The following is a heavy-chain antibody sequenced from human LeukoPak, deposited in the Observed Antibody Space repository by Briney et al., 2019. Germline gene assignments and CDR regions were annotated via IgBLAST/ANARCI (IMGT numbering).Heavy chain of an antibody. CDR1: GGSVSSSSYY. V-gene: IGHV4-39*07. D-gene: IGHD1-1*01. CDR2: IYYSGST. Sequence: PSVTLSLTCTVSGGSVSSSSYYWGWIRQPPGKGLEWIGSIYYSGSTYYNPSLKRRVTISVDTSKNQFSLKLSSVTAADTAVYYCARGERRRAFDIWGQGTMVTVSS. CDR3: ARGERRRAFDI. J-gene: IGHJ3*02.